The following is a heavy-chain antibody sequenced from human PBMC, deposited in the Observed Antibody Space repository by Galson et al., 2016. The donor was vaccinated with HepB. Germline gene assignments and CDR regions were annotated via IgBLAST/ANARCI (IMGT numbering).Heavy chain of an antibody. CDR2: IKGKPDGGTT. CDR3: TTLRPDYYESSGYLSN. CDR1: GFTIPFSNVW. Sequence: SLRLSCAASGFTIPFSNVWMTWVRQAPGKGLEWVGRIKGKPDGGTTDYVAPVKGRFLISRHDSKNTLYLQMSSLKTEDTAMYYCTTLRPDYYESSGYLSNWGQGTLVTVSS. D-gene: IGHD3-22*01. V-gene: IGHV3-15*01. J-gene: IGHJ1*01.